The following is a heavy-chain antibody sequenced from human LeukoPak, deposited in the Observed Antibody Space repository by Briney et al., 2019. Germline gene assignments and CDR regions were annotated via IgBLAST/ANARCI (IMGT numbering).Heavy chain of an antibody. CDR1: GYTFTGYY. D-gene: IGHD3-22*01. Sequence: ASVKVSCRASGYTFTGYYMHWVRQAPGQGLEWMGWINPNSGGTNYAQKFQGRVTMTRDTPISTAYMELSRLRSDDTAVYYCARGKQKEYYYDSSGYYKTWGQGTLVTVSS. CDR2: INPNSGGT. V-gene: IGHV1-2*02. J-gene: IGHJ4*02. CDR3: ARGKQKEYYYDSSGYYKT.